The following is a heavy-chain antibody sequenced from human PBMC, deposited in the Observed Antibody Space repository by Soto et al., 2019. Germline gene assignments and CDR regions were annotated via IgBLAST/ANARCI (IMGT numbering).Heavy chain of an antibody. V-gene: IGHV1-69*01. J-gene: IGHJ4*02. CDR3: ARRKGTSSSGYYYVDC. D-gene: IGHD6-19*01. Sequence: QVQLEQSGGEVKQPGSSVRVSCKTSGGTFSTYAINWVRQAPGQGLEWMGAIIPLFGTAEYSQKFKGRVTITADESTSTAYMELSSLRFDDTAVYFCARRKGTSSSGYYYVDCWGQGTRVNVSS. CDR2: IIPLFGTA. CDR1: GGTFSTYA.